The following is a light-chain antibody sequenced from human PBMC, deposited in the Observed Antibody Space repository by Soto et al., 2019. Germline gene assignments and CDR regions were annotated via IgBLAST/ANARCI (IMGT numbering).Light chain of an antibody. CDR3: MQSTQLPPT. Sequence: DVVMTQTPLSLSVDPGQPASISCKSSQSLLHITGETFLFWYLQKPGQSPQLLIYEVSTRVSGVPDRFSGCGSGTDFTLEISRVETDDVGIYYCMQSTQLPPTFGQGTRLGIE. CDR2: EVS. CDR1: QSLLHITGETF. J-gene: IGKJ5*01. V-gene: IGKV2D-29*02.